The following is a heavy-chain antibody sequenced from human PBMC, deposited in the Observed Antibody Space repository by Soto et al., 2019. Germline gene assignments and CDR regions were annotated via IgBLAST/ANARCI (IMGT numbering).Heavy chain of an antibody. CDR3: ARGGDPDY. V-gene: IGHV3-74*01. CDR1: GFTFVYFW. CDR2: LQTDGSHP. J-gene: IGHJ4*02. Sequence: PGGSLRLSCVASGFTFVYFWMHWVRQAPGEGLMWVSRLQTDGSHPDYADSVKGRFTISRDNAKNTLYLQMNNLRAEDTAVYYCARGGDPDYWGQGTLVTVSS. D-gene: IGHD2-21*02.